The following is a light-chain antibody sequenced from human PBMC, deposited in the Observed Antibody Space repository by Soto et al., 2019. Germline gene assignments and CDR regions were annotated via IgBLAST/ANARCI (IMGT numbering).Light chain of an antibody. CDR1: QSVSDNY. CDR3: QQYNNWPLT. V-gene: IGKV3-20*01. Sequence: EIVLTHSPGTLSLSPGERATLSCRASQSVSDNYLAWYQQKPGQAPRLVIYGASSRATGIPDRFSGSGSGTEFTLTISSLQSEDFAVYYCQQYNNWPLTFGRGTKVDIK. J-gene: IGKJ4*01. CDR2: GAS.